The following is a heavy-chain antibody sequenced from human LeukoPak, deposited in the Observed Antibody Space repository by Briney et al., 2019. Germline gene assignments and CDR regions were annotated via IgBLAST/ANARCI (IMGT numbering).Heavy chain of an antibody. V-gene: IGHV1-2*02. J-gene: IGHJ4*02. Sequence: ASVKVSCKASGYTFTGYYMHWVRQAPGQGLEWMGWINPNSGGTNYAQKFQGRVTMTRDTSISTAHMELSRLRSDDTAVYYCAREFVVVPAAIWSYWGQGTLVTVSS. D-gene: IGHD2-2*01. CDR1: GYTFTGYY. CDR3: AREFVVVPAAIWSY. CDR2: INPNSGGT.